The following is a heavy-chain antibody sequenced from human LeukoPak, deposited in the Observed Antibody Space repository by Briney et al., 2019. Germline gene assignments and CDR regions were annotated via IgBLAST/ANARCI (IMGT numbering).Heavy chain of an antibody. Sequence: AGGSLPLSCAGSGFPFSSYAMSWVRRAAGKGLEWVSAISGSGGRTYYADSVKGRFTISRHNSKNTLYLQMNSLRAGDTAVYYCAKEGGSYYYGMDVWGQGTTVSVSS. V-gene: IGHV3-23*01. J-gene: IGHJ6*02. D-gene: IGHD2-15*01. CDR2: ISGSGGRT. CDR1: GFPFSSYA. CDR3: AKEGGSYYYGMDV.